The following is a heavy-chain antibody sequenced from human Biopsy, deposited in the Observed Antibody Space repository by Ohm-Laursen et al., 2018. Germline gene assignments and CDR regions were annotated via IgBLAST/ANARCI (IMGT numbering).Heavy chain of an antibody. D-gene: IGHD6-19*01. CDR3: ARSGSDTLNYYFDI. CDR1: VVAVSSNRAA. CDR2: ITYRAKWYT. V-gene: IGHV6-1*01. J-gene: IGHJ4*02. Sequence: QTLSPTRAISVVAVSSNRAAWDWIRHPPSEGLEWRVWITYRAKWYTDFAVSVKSRITLTPDPSTNQFSLQLNSVTPADTAVYYCARSGSDTLNYYFDIWGQGTLVTVSS.